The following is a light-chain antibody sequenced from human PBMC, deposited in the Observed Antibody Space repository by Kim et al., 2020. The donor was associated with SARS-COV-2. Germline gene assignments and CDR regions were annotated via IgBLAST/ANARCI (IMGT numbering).Light chain of an antibody. V-gene: IGLV2-14*03. CDR3: SSYTSSSTWV. CDR2: DVS. CDR1: SSNVSGYNY. Sequence: GQWITISCTGTSSNVSGYNYVAWYQQHPGKAPKLMIYDVSNRPSGVSNRFSGSKSGNTASLTISGLQAEDEDDYYCSSYTSSSTWVFGGGTKLTVL. J-gene: IGLJ3*02.